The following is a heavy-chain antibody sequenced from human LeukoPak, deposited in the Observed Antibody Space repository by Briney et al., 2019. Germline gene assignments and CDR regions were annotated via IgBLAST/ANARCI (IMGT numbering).Heavy chain of an antibody. Sequence: ASVKVSCKVSGYTLSELSMHWVRQAPGQRLEWMGWINAGNGNTKYSQKFQGRVTITRDTSASTAYMELSSLRSEDTAVYYCARSFRTNWFDPWGQGTLVTVSS. J-gene: IGHJ5*02. CDR2: INAGNGNT. CDR1: GYTLSELS. CDR3: ARSFRTNWFDP. V-gene: IGHV1-3*01.